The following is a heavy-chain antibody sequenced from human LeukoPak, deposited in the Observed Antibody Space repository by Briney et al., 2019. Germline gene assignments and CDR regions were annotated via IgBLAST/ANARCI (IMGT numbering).Heavy chain of an antibody. CDR2: ISGSGGST. D-gene: IGHD3-22*01. CDR3: AKGRYDSSGFNWAA. J-gene: IGHJ4*02. CDR1: GFTFSSYA. V-gene: IGHV3-23*01. Sequence: GGSLRLSCAASGFTFSSYAMSWVRQAPGKGLEWVSAISGSGGSTYYADSVKGRFTISRDNSKNTLYLQMNSLRAEDTAVYYCAKGRYDSSGFNWAAWGQGTLVTVSS.